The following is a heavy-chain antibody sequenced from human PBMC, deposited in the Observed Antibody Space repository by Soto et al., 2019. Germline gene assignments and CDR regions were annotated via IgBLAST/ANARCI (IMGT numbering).Heavy chain of an antibody. CDR2: ISYDGSNK. Sequence: QVQLVESGGGVVQPGRSLRLSCAASGFTFSSYGMHWVRQAPGKGLEWVAVISYDGSNKYYADSVKGRFTISRDNSKNTLYLQMNSLRAEDTAVYYCAKDEAGTLDYWGQGTLVTVSS. D-gene: IGHD6-13*01. CDR1: GFTFSSYG. V-gene: IGHV3-30*18. CDR3: AKDEAGTLDY. J-gene: IGHJ4*02.